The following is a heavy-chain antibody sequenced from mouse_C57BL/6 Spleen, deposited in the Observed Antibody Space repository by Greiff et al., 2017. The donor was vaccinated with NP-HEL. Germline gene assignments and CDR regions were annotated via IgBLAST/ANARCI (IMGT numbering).Heavy chain of an antibody. CDR1: GYSITSGYY. V-gene: IGHV3-6*01. J-gene: IGHJ1*03. D-gene: IGHD1-1*01. CDR3: ARGPSDYYGSSPHWYFDV. Sequence: EVQLQQSGPGLVKPSQSLSLTCSVTGYSITSGYYWNWIRQFPGNKLEWMGYISYDGSNNYNPSLKNRISITRDTSKNQFFLKLNSVTTEDTATYYCARGPSDYYGSSPHWYFDVWGTGTTVTVSS. CDR2: ISYDGSN.